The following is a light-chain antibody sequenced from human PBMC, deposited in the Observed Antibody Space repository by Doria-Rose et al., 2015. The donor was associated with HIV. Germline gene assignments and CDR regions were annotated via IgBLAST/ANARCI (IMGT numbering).Light chain of an antibody. V-gene: IGKV1-5*03. CDR2: KAS. J-gene: IGKJ1*01. CDR1: QSISSW. CDR3: QQYNSYQET. Sequence: DIQLTQSPSTLSASVGDRVTITCRASQSISSWLAWYQQKPGKAPKLLIYKASGLESGVPSRFSGSGSGTEFTLTISSLQPDDFATYYCQQYNSYQETFGQGTKVEIK.